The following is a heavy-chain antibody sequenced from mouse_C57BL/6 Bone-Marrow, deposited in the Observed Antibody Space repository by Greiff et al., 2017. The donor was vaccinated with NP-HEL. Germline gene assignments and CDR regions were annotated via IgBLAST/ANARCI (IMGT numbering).Heavy chain of an antibody. CDR2: IYPRSGNT. CDR3: ARAYYYGSSDWYFDV. J-gene: IGHJ1*03. Sequence: VKVVESGAELARPGASVKLSCKASGYTFTSYGISWVKQRTGQGLEWIGEIYPRSGNTYYNEKFKGKATLTADKSSSTAYMELRSLTSENSAVYFCARAYYYGSSDWYFDVWGTGTTVTVSA. V-gene: IGHV1-81*01. CDR1: GYTFTSYG. D-gene: IGHD1-1*01.